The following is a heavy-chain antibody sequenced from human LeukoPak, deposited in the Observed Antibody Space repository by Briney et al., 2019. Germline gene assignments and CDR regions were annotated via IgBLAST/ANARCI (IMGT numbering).Heavy chain of an antibody. CDR1: GFTFSSYA. CDR3: AKPLHYDSSPHGGY. Sequence: EGPVRLSCAASGFTFSSYAMSWVRQAPGKGLEWVSAISGSGGSTYYADSVKGRFTISRDNSKNTLYLQMNSLRAEDTAVYYCAKPLHYDSSPHGGYWGQGTLVTVSS. CDR2: ISGSGGST. D-gene: IGHD3-22*01. J-gene: IGHJ4*02. V-gene: IGHV3-23*01.